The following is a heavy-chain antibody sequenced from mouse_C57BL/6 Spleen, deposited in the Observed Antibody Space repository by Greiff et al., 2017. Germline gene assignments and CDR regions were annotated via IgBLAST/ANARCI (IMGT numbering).Heavy chain of an antibody. D-gene: IGHD4-1*01. CDR3: ARKELTGTYFDY. CDR2: IYPGSGST. J-gene: IGHJ2*01. V-gene: IGHV1-55*01. Sequence: QVQLKQPGAELVKPGASVKMSCKASGYTFTSYWITWVKQRPGQGLEWIGDIYPGSGSTNYNEKFKSKATLTVDTSSSTAYMQLSSLTSEDSAVYYCARKELTGTYFDYGGQGTTLTVSS. CDR1: GYTFTSYW.